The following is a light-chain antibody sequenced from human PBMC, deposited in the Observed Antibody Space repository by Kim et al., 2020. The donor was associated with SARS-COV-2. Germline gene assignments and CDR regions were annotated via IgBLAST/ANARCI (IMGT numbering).Light chain of an antibody. CDR1: QSVSSY. V-gene: IGKV3-11*01. J-gene: IGKJ4*01. CDR3: QQRSNWPPT. CDR2: YAS. Sequence: LSPGERATLSCRASQSVSSYLAWYQQKPGQAPRLLIYYASNRATGIPARFSGSGSGTDFTLTISSLEPEDFAVYYCQQRSNWPPTFGGGTKVDIK.